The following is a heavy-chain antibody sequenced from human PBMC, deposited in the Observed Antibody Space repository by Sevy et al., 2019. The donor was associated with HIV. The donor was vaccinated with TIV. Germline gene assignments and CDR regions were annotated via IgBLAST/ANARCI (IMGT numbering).Heavy chain of an antibody. V-gene: IGHV1-18*01. J-gene: IGHJ5*02. CDR3: ARAHGSGWDKWFDP. CDR1: GYTFTSYG. Sequence: ASVKVSCKASGYTFTSYGISWVRQAPGQGLEWMGWISTYTGNTNYAQNLQGRVTMTTDISTSTAYMELRSLRSDDTAVYYCARAHGSGWDKWFDPWGQGTLVTVSS. CDR2: ISTYTGNT. D-gene: IGHD6-19*01.